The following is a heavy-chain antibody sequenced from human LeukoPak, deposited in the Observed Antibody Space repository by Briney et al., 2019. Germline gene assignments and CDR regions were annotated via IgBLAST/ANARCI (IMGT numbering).Heavy chain of an antibody. J-gene: IGHJ4*02. CDR2: ISSSSSTI. D-gene: IGHD3-3*01. CDR1: GFTFSSYS. V-gene: IGHV3-48*01. Sequence: GGSLRLSCAASGFTFSSYSMNWVRQAPGKGLEWVSYISSSSSTIYYADSVKGRFTISRDNAKNSLYLQMNSLRAEDTAVYYSASLDDFWSGYTNWGQGTLVTVSS. CDR3: ASLDDFWSGYTN.